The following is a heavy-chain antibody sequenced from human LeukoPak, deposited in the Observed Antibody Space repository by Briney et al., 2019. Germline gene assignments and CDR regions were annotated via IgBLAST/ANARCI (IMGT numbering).Heavy chain of an antibody. CDR3: ARGMDSSGYYSYYYYYMDV. CDR1: GGSISSHY. J-gene: IGHJ6*03. D-gene: IGHD3-22*01. V-gene: IGHV4-59*11. Sequence: SETLSLTCTVSGGSISSHYWSWIRQPPGKGLEWIGYIYYSGSTNYNPSLKSRVTISVDTSKNQFSLKLSSVTAADTAVYYCARGMDSSGYYSYYYYYMDVWGKGTTVTVS. CDR2: IYYSGST.